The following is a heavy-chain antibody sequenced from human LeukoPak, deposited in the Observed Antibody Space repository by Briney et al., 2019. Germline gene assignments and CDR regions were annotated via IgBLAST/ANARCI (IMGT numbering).Heavy chain of an antibody. CDR2: IGVYNGNT. J-gene: IGHJ4*02. CDR3: ARVRDLGISYYFDP. V-gene: IGHV1-18*01. Sequence: APLKLSCKASGYSFTSFAISWVRRAPGQRLEWMGWIGVYNGNTNSAQKFQVRVTITTDTSTRTAYMALRSVRSDHTAVYYCARVRDLGISYYFDPWPQGTLLTVSS. D-gene: IGHD1-26*01. CDR1: GYSFTSFA.